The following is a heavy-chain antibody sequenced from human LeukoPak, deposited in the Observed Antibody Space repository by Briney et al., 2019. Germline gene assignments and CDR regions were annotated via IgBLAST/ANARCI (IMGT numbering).Heavy chain of an antibody. V-gene: IGHV5-51*01. J-gene: IGHJ6*02. CDR3: ARQERYCSGGSCARDYYYYGMDV. CDR2: IYPGDSDT. Sequence: PGESLKISCKGSGSSFTSYWIGWVRQMPGKGPEWMGIIYPGDSDTRYSPSFQGQVTISADKSISTAYLQWSSLKASDTAMYYCARQERYCSGGSCARDYYYYGMDVWGQGTTVTVSS. D-gene: IGHD2-15*01. CDR1: GSSFTSYW.